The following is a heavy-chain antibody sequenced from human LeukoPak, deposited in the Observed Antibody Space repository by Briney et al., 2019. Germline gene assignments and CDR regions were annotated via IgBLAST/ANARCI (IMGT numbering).Heavy chain of an antibody. J-gene: IGHJ4*02. D-gene: IGHD3-10*01. Sequence: GGSLRLSCAASGFTFSNYGMHWVRQAPGRGLEWVAFIRYDETLQNYADSVKGRFTISRDNSKNTLYLQMNSLRAEDTAVYYCAKSSRRITMVRACILYPDYWGQGTLVTVSS. CDR1: GFTFSNYG. CDR2: IRYDETLQ. V-gene: IGHV3-30*02. CDR3: AKSSRRITMVRACILYPDY.